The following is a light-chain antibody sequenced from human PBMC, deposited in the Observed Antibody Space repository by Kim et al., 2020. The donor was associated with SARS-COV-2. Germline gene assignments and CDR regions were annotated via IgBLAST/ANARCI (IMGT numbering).Light chain of an antibody. CDR3: QQSDDPPYS. V-gene: IGKV1-33*01. J-gene: IGKJ2*01. CDR1: QSISII. Sequence: ASVGDRVTIACQATQSISIILNWDQQSPGNVPRLLTNNASTLQTGVPPSFSGSGSGTDFICPIASLQPEEIATYYGQQSDDPPYSFGRGTKLEIK. CDR2: NAS.